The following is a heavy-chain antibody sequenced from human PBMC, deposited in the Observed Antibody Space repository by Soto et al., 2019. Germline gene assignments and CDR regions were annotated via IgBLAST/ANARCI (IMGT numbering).Heavy chain of an antibody. CDR3: ARPGKGGNWFDP. J-gene: IGHJ5*02. Sequence: ASVKVSCKASGYSFTSYGISWIRQATGQGLEWMGWISPNNGNTGYAQKFQGRVTMTRNTSISTAYMELSSLRPEDTAVYYCARPGKGGNWFDPWGQGTLVTVSS. CDR1: GYSFTSYG. D-gene: IGHD3-16*01. V-gene: IGHV1-8*02. CDR2: ISPNNGNT.